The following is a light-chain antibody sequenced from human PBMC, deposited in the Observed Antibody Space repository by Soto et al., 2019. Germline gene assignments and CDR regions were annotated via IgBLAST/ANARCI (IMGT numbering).Light chain of an antibody. Sequence: EIVMTQSPVTLSVSPGERATLSYRASQSVSSNLAWYQQKPGQAPTLLIYGASARATGIPARFSGSGSGTEFTLTISSLQSEDFAVYYCQHYNNWPFTFGQGTKLEIK. V-gene: IGKV3-15*01. CDR2: GAS. CDR3: QHYNNWPFT. CDR1: QSVSSN. J-gene: IGKJ2*01.